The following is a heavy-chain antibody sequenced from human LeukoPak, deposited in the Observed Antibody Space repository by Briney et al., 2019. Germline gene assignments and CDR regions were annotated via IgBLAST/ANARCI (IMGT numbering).Heavy chain of an antibody. CDR2: ISYDGSNK. J-gene: IGHJ3*02. CDR1: GFTFSSYG. CDR3: ASTGVTMGLGAFDI. Sequence: GRSLRLSCAASGFTFSSYGMHWVRQAPGKGLEWVAVISYDGSNKYYADSVKGRFTISRDNSKNTLYLQMNSLRAEDTAVYYCASTGVTMGLGAFDIWGQGTMVTVSS. V-gene: IGHV3-30*03. D-gene: IGHD3-10*01.